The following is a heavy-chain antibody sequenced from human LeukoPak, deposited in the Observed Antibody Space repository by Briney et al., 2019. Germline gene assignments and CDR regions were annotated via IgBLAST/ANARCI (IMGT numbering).Heavy chain of an antibody. Sequence: SGESLKISCHGSGYRFTSYWIGWVRQMPGKGLEWMGMICPGDSDTRYSPSFQGHVTISADKSISTAYLQWNSLKASDTAMYYCARHISDCGGDCPFDYWGQGTLVTVSS. V-gene: IGHV5-51*01. CDR3: ARHISDCGGDCPFDY. CDR1: GYRFTSYW. J-gene: IGHJ4*02. D-gene: IGHD2-21*02. CDR2: ICPGDSDT.